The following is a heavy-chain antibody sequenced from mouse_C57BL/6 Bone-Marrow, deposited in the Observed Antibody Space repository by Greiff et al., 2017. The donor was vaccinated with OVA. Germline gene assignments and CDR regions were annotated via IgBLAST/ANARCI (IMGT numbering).Heavy chain of an antibody. J-gene: IGHJ2*01. CDR2: IDPSDSEP. D-gene: IGHD1-1*01. CDR3: ARNYYGSSYFDY. V-gene: IGHV1-52*01. Sequence: QVQLKQPGAELVRPGSSVKLSCKASGYTFTSYWMHWVKQRPIQGLEWIGNIDPSDSEPHYNQKFKDKATLTVDKSSSTAYMQLSSLTSEDSAVYYCARNYYGSSYFDYWGQGTTLTVSS. CDR1: GYTFTSYW.